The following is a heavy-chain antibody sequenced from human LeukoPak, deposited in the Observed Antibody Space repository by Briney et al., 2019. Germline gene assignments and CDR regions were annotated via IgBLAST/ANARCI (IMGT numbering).Heavy chain of an antibody. CDR2: IYYSGRT. CDR1: GPSITNYY. Sequence: SETLSPTWTVSGPSITNYYWSCIRQPPRKGLEWIGYIYYSGRTYNNTSLKSRVTISVDTSKNQFSLKLNSVTAAHAAVYYCARRMCGGGTCLPLYLGYWGQGALVTVSS. J-gene: IGHJ4*02. D-gene: IGHD2-15*01. V-gene: IGHV4-59*08. CDR3: ARRMCGGGTCLPLYLGY.